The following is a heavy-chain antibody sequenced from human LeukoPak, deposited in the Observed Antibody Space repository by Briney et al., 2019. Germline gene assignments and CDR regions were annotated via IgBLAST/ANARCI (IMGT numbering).Heavy chain of an antibody. D-gene: IGHD4-17*01. CDR1: RYTFTSYG. J-gene: IGHJ4*02. V-gene: IGHV1-18*01. CDR2: ISAYNGNT. CDR3: ARNGDLYYFDY. Sequence: ASVKVSRKASRYTFTSYGISWVRQAPGQGREWMGWISAYNGNTNYAQKLQGRVTMTTDTSTSTAYMELRSLRSDDTAVYYCARNGDLYYFDYWGQGTLVTVSS.